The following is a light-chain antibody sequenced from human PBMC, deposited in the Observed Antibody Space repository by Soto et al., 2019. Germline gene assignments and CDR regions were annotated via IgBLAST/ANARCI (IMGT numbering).Light chain of an antibody. CDR1: QGVSSY. Sequence: EIVWTQSPATLSWSPGEKATASCRASQGVSSYLAWYQQKPGQAPRLLISDASNRATGIPARFSGSGSGTDFTLTISSLEPEDFAVYYCQQRSNWPPLFGPGTKVDIK. J-gene: IGKJ3*01. CDR2: DAS. V-gene: IGKV3-11*01. CDR3: QQRSNWPPL.